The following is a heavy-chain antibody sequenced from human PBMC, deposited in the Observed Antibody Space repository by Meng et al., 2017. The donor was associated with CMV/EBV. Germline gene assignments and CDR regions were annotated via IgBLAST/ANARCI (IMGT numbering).Heavy chain of an antibody. V-gene: IGHV3-9*01. CDR2: ISWNSGSI. J-gene: IGHJ6*02. CDR1: GFTFDDYA. Sequence: LKISCAASGFTFDDYAMHWVRQAPGKGLEWVSGISWNSGSIGYADSVKGRFTISRDNAKNSLYLQMNSLRAEDTAVYYCARGGYGSGVPYGMDVWGQGTTVTVSS. D-gene: IGHD3-10*01. CDR3: ARGGYGSGVPYGMDV.